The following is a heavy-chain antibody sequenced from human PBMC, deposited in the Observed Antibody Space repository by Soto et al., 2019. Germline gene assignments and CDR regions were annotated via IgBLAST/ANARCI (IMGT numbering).Heavy chain of an antibody. V-gene: IGHV3-30-3*01. D-gene: IGHD6-25*01. CDR2: ISYDGSNK. CDR3: ARSSGFGAFDI. J-gene: IGHJ3*02. Sequence: QVQLVDSGGGVVQPGRSLRLSCAASGFTFSSYAMHWVRQAPGKGLEWVAVISYDGSNKYYADSVKGRFTISRDNSKNTLYLQMNSLRAEDTAVYYCARSSGFGAFDIWGQGTMVTVSS. CDR1: GFTFSSYA.